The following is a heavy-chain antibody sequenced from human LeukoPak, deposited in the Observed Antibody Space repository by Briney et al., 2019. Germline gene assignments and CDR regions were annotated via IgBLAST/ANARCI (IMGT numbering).Heavy chain of an antibody. CDR3: ARGRRITMIVVVPRAFDI. V-gene: IGHV4-34*01. D-gene: IGHD3-22*01. J-gene: IGHJ3*02. CDR2: INHSGST. Sequence: SETLSLTCAVYGGSFSGYYWSWIRQPPGKGLEWIGEINHSGSTNYNPSLKSRVTISVDTSKNQFSLKLSPVTAADTAVYYCARGRRITMIVVVPRAFDIWGQGTMVTVSS. CDR1: GGSFSGYY.